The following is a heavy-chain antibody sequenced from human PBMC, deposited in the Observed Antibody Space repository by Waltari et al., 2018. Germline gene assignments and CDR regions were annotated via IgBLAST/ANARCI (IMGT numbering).Heavy chain of an antibody. Sequence: QVRLVQSGAEVKKPGASVKVSCNASGYTCTSYAINWVRQATGQGLEWMGWRNPNSGNTGYAQKFQGRVTLTRNTSKSTDYMELSSLRSEDTAVYYCARQGRADSSSSPFDYWGQGTLVTVSS. J-gene: IGHJ4*02. CDR3: ARQGRADSSSSPFDY. CDR2: RNPNSGNT. V-gene: IGHV1-8*01. D-gene: IGHD6-6*01. CDR1: GYTCTSYA.